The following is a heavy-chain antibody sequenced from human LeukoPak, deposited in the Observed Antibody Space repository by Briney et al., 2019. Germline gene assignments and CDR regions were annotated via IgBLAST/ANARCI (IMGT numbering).Heavy chain of an antibody. D-gene: IGHD1-26*01. CDR3: ARAWDGDY. CDR2: ISSNGGST. V-gene: IGHV3-64*01. CDR1: GFTFSSYA. J-gene: IGHJ4*02. Sequence: GGSLRLSCAASGFTFSSYAMHWVRQAPGKGLEYVSAISSNGGSTYYANSVKGRFTISRDNSKNTLYLQMGSLRAEDMAVYYCARAWDGDYWGQGTLVTVSS.